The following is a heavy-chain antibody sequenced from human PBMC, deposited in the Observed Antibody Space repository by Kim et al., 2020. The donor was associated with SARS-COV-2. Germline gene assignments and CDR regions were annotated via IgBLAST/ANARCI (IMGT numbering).Heavy chain of an antibody. CDR2: INPNSDGT. CDR3: ARGMNTVTTGGY. CDR1: GYTFTGYY. J-gene: IGHJ4*02. Sequence: ASVKVSCKASGYTFTGYYMHWVRQAPGQGLEWMGWINPNSDGTTYAQKFQGRVTMTRDTPISTAYMELSRLRSDDTAVYYCARGMNTVTTGGYWGQGTLVTVSS. V-gene: IGHV1-2*02. D-gene: IGHD4-17*01.